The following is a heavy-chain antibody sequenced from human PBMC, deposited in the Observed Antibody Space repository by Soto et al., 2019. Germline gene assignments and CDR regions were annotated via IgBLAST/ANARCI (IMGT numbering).Heavy chain of an antibody. D-gene: IGHD3-22*01. J-gene: IGHJ6*02. CDR1: GGTFSSYA. Sequence: QVQLVQSGAEVKKPGSSVKVSCKASGGTFSSYAISWVRQAPGQGLEWMGGIIPIFGTANYAQKFQGRVTITADESTSTAYMELSSLRSEDTAVYYCARRRAQYYYDSSGYYYYYGMDVWGQGTTVTFSS. CDR2: IIPIFGTA. V-gene: IGHV1-69*01. CDR3: ARRRAQYYYDSSGYYYYYGMDV.